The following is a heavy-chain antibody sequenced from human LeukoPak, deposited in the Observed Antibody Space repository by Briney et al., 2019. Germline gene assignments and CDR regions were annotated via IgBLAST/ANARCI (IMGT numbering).Heavy chain of an antibody. J-gene: IGHJ3*02. CDR2: IYYSGST. CDR3: ARGRDVGWLQFDAFDI. V-gene: IGHV4-31*03. D-gene: IGHD5-24*01. CDR1: GGSISSGGYY. Sequence: PSQTLSLTCTVSGGSISSGGYYWSWIRQHPGKGLEWIGYIYYSGSTYYNPSLKSRVTISVDTSKNQFSLKLSSVTAADTAVYYCARGRDVGWLQFDAFDIWGQGTMVTVSS.